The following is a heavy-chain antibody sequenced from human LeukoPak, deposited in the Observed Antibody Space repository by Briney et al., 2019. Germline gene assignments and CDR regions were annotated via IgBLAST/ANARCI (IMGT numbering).Heavy chain of an antibody. CDR3: ARAAVFYYDSSGYPDAFDI. Sequence: PSETLSLTCAVYGGSFSGYYWSWIRQPPGKGLEWIGEINHSGSTNYNPSLKSRVTISVDTSKNQFSLKLSSVTAADTAVYYCARAAVFYYDSSGYPDAFDIWGQGTMVTVSS. V-gene: IGHV4-34*01. CDR1: GGSFSGYY. J-gene: IGHJ3*02. CDR2: INHSGST. D-gene: IGHD3-22*01.